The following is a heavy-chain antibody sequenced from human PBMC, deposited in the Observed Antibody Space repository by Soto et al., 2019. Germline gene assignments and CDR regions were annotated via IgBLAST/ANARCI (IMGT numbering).Heavy chain of an antibody. V-gene: IGHV3-23*01. D-gene: IGHD3-3*01. Sequence: GGSLRLSCSASGFTFTSYAMSWVRQAPGKGLEWASGISGSGGDTKSADSVKGRFTISRDNFKNMLYLQMNSLRAEDTAVYYCAKHDFWTLYNTGLDSWGQGTLVTVSS. J-gene: IGHJ4*02. CDR2: ISGSGGDT. CDR3: AKHDFWTLYNTGLDS. CDR1: GFTFTSYA.